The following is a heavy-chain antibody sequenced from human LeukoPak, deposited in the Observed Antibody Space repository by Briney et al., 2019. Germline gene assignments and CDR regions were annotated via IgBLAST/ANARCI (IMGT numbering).Heavy chain of an antibody. J-gene: IGHJ3*02. Sequence: PSGTLSLTCTVSGGSISSYYWSWIRQPAGKGLEWIGRIYTSGSTNYNPSLKSRVTISVDTSKNQFSLKLSSVTAADTAVYYCARDWPRGRYSYGYDAFDIWGQGTMVTVSS. CDR1: GGSISSYY. D-gene: IGHD5-18*01. V-gene: IGHV4-4*07. CDR2: IYTSGST. CDR3: ARDWPRGRYSYGYDAFDI.